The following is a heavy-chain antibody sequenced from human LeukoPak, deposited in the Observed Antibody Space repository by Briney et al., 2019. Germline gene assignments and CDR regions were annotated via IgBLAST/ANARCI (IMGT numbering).Heavy chain of an antibody. J-gene: IGHJ4*02. V-gene: IGHV3-23*01. CDR3: AKRGVVIRVILVGFHKEAYYFDS. Sequence: GGSLRLSCAVSGITLNNYGMSWVRQAPGKGLEWVAGISDRGSRANYADSVKGRFTISTDHPKNTLYLQMNSLRAEDTAVYFCAKRGVVIRVILVGFHKEAYYFDSWGQGALVTVSS. CDR1: GITLNNYG. CDR2: ISDRGSRA. D-gene: IGHD3-22*01.